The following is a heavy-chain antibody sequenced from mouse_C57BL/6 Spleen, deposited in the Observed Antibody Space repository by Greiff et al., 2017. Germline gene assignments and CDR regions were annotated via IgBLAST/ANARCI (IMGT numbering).Heavy chain of an antibody. V-gene: IGHV5-17*01. CDR3: ARVYDGYYVYFDV. J-gene: IGHJ1*03. CDR2: ISSGSSTI. CDR1: GFTFSDYG. Sequence: EVHLVESGGGLVKPGGSLKLSCAASGFTFSDYGMHWVRQAPEKGLEWVAYISSGSSTIYYADTVKGRFTISRDNAKNTLFLQMTSLRSEDTAMYYCARVYDGYYVYFDVWGTETTVTVSS. D-gene: IGHD2-3*01.